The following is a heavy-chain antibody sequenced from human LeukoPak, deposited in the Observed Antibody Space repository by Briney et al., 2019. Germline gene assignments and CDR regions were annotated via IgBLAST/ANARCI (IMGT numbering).Heavy chain of an antibody. CDR2: ISGSGGST. Sequence: GGSLRLSCAASGFTVSSNYMSWVRQAPGKGLEWVSAISGSGGSTYYADSVKGRFTISRDNSKNTLYLQMNSLRAEDTAVYYCAKSPTVVTPRVDYWGQGTLVTVSS. CDR3: AKSPTVVTPRVDY. CDR1: GFTVSSNY. D-gene: IGHD4-23*01. J-gene: IGHJ4*02. V-gene: IGHV3-23*01.